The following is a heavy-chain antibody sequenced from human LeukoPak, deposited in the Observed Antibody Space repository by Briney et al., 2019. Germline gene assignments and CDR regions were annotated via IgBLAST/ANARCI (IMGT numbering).Heavy chain of an antibody. CDR2: IKQDGSEK. Sequence: QPGGSLRLSCAASGFTFSSYWMSWVRQAPGKGLEWVANIKQDGSEKYYVDSVKGRFTISRDNAKNSLYLQMNSLRAEDTAVYYCARELGYSGSYSYYYYMDVWGKGTTVTVSS. CDR1: GFTFSSYW. CDR3: ARELGYSGSYSYYYYMDV. J-gene: IGHJ6*03. V-gene: IGHV3-7*01. D-gene: IGHD1-26*01.